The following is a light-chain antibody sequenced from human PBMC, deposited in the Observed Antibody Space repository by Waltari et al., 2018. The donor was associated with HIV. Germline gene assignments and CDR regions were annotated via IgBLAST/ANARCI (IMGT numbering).Light chain of an antibody. CDR2: EVS. V-gene: IGLV2-23*02. J-gene: IGLJ1*01. Sequence: QSALTQPASVSGSPGPSITISCTGTSSDVGSYNVVSWFQHHPGKAPKVMIYEVSKRPSGVSNRFSGSKSGNTASLTISGLQAEDEADYYCCSYAGSSSIFGTGTKVTVL. CDR3: CSYAGSSSI. CDR1: SSDVGSYNV.